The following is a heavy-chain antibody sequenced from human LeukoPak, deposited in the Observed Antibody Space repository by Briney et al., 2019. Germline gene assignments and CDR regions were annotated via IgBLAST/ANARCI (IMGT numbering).Heavy chain of an antibody. CDR2: INPNSGAT. V-gene: IGHV1-2*02. CDR3: ARQSNGFGELLNWFDP. J-gene: IGHJ5*02. CDR1: GYTFIGYY. D-gene: IGHD3-10*01. Sequence: ASVKVSCKASGYTFIGYYIHWLRQAPGQGLEWMGWINPNSGATTFPQKFQGRVTMTRDTSISTAYMELSRLRSDDTAVYYCARQSNGFGELLNWFDPWGQGTLVTVSS.